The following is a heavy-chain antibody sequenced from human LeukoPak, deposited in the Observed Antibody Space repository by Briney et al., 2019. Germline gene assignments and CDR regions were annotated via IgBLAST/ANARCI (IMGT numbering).Heavy chain of an antibody. CDR2: IYYSGST. D-gene: IGHD3-10*01. CDR1: GGSISSGDYY. J-gene: IGHJ4*02. CDR3: ASDDGSGRIDY. V-gene: IGHV4-30-4*01. Sequence: PSETLSVTCTVSGGSISSGDYYWRWIRHPPGKGLEWIGYIYYSGSTYNNPSLKRRVNISVDTSKDQFSLKRSSVTAADTAVYYCASDDGSGRIDYWGQGTLVTVSS.